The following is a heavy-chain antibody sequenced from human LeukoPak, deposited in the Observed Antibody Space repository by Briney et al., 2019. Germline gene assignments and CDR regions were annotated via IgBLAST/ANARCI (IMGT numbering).Heavy chain of an antibody. CDR3: ARETDEVMFDY. V-gene: IGHV1-8*01. J-gene: IGHJ4*02. D-gene: IGHD2-8*01. CDR2: MNPNSGNT. CDR1: GYTFTSYD. Sequence: ASVKVSCKASGYTFTSYDINWVRQATGQGLEWMGWMNPNSGNTGYAQKFQGRVTITRNTSISTAYMDLSSLRSEDTAVYYCARETDEVMFDYWGQGTLVTVSS.